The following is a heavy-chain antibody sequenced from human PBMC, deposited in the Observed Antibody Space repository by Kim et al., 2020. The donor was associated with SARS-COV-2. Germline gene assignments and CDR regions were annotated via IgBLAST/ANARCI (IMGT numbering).Heavy chain of an antibody. CDR2: IKRDGSEN. CDR1: GFSFSTYW. Sequence: GGSLRLSCVASGFSFSTYWMTWVCQAPGKGLEWVANIKRDGSENNYVDSVRGRFTISRDNAKNTLYLQMSSLRPEDAAVYYCARGVLPAYWGQGTLVTVSS. CDR3: ARGVLPAY. D-gene: IGHD3-10*01. V-gene: IGHV3-7*01. J-gene: IGHJ4*02.